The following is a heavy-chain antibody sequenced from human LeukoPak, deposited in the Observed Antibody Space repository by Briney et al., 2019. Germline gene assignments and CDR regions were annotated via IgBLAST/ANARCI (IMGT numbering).Heavy chain of an antibody. CDR1: GGSFSGYY. CDR2: INHSGST. CDR3: ARIQRGYSYGRSPFDY. D-gene: IGHD5-18*01. V-gene: IGHV4-34*01. J-gene: IGHJ4*02. Sequence: SETLSLTCAVHGGSFSGYYWSWIRQPPGKGLEWIGEINHSGSTNYNPSLKSRVTISVDTSKNQFSLKLSSVTAADTAVYYCARIQRGYSYGRSPFDYWGQGTLVTVSS.